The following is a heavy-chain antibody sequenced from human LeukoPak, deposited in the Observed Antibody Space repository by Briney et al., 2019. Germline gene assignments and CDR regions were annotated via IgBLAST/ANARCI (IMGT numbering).Heavy chain of an antibody. Sequence: PSETLSLTCTVSGGSISSGDYYWSWIRQPPGKGLEWIGYIYYSGSTYYNPSLKSRVTISVDTSKTQFSLKLSSVTAADTAVYYCARARCSSTSCYTFDYWGQGTLVTVSS. V-gene: IGHV4-30-4*01. D-gene: IGHD2-2*02. J-gene: IGHJ4*02. CDR3: ARARCSSTSCYTFDY. CDR2: IYYSGST. CDR1: GGSISSGDYY.